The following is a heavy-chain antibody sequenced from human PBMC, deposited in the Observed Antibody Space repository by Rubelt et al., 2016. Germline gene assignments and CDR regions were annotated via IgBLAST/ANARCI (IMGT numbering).Heavy chain of an antibody. D-gene: IGHD3-10*01. J-gene: IGHJ6*02. CDR3: AKDPWHPRVGSGSYRDTKNYYYYYGMDV. V-gene: IGHV3-30*18. Sequence: GFTFSSYGMHWVRQAPGKGLEWVAVISYDGSNKYYADSVKGRFTISRDNSKNTLYLQMNSLRAEDTAAYYCAKDPWHPRVGSGSYRDTKNYYYYYGMDVWGQGTTVTVSS. CDR2: ISYDGSNK. CDR1: GFTFSSYG.